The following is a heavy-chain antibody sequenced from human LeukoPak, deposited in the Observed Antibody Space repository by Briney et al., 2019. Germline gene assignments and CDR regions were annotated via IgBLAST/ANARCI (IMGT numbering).Heavy chain of an antibody. J-gene: IGHJ4*02. D-gene: IGHD3-3*01. Sequence: GASVKVSCKVSGYTLTELSMHWVRQAPGKGLEWMGGFDPEDGETIYAQKFQGRVTMTEDTSTDTAYMELSSLRSEDTAVYYCATDIHITMFGVVTYWGQGTLVTVSS. CDR1: GYTLTELS. CDR3: ATDIHITMFGVVTY. CDR2: FDPEDGET. V-gene: IGHV1-24*01.